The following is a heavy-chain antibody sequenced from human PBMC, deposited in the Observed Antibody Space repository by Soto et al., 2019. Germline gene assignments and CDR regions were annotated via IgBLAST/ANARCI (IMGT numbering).Heavy chain of an antibody. J-gene: IGHJ4*02. D-gene: IGHD3-16*01. Sequence: GGSLRLSCAASGFSFNTHAMSWVRQAPGKGLEWVSSISSGGTTTFYAASVEGRFTISRDKSKNTLYLQMNSLRADDTAVYFCAKEGGSIGGWFGRKFDSWGQGTQVTVSS. CDR1: GFSFNTHA. V-gene: IGHV3-23*01. CDR2: ISSGGTTT. CDR3: AKEGGSIGGWFGRKFDS.